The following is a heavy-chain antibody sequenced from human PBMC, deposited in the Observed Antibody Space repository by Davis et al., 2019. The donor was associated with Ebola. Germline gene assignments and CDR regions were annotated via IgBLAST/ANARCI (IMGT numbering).Heavy chain of an antibody. CDR2: IDPDGTGT. CDR3: VRDSGYYSHDY. V-gene: IGHV3-74*01. CDR1: GFTFSNFH. J-gene: IGHJ4*01. D-gene: IGHD5-12*01. Sequence: GFLKISCAASGFTFSNFHIHWVRQTPGKGLVWVARIDPDGTGTNYADSVKGRFTISRDNAKNTLSLQMNSLRVEDTAVYYCVRDSGYYSHDYWGHGTLVTVSS.